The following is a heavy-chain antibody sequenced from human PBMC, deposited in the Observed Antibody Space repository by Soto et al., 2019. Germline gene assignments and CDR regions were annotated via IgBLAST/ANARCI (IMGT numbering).Heavy chain of an antibody. Sequence: EVQLVESGGGLVKPGGSLRLSCAASGFTFSNAWMSWVRQAPGKGLEWVGRIKSKTDGGTTDYAAPVKGRFTISRDDSKNTLYLQMNSLKTEDTAVYYCTTALRYSGNYYLYGYWGQGTLVTVSS. CDR3: TTALRYSGNYYLYGY. D-gene: IGHD1-26*01. CDR2: IKSKTDGGTT. V-gene: IGHV3-15*01. CDR1: GFTFSNAW. J-gene: IGHJ4*02.